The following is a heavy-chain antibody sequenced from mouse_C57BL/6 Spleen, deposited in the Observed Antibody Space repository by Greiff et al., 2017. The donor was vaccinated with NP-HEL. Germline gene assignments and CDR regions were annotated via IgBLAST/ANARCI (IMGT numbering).Heavy chain of an antibody. Sequence: QVQLQQSGAELVKPGASVKLSCKASGYTFTSYWMQWVKQRPGQGLEWIGEIDPSDSYTNYTQKFKGKATLTADTSSSTAYMQLSSLTSEDTAVYYGASSNYYCSSWAMDYWGKGTSVTVSS. V-gene: IGHV1-50*01. J-gene: IGHJ4*01. CDR3: ASSNYYCSSWAMDY. CDR2: IDPSDSYT. D-gene: IGHD1-1*01. CDR1: GYTFTSYW.